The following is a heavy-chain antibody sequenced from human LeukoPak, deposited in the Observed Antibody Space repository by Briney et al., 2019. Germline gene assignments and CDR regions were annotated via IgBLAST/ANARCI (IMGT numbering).Heavy chain of an antibody. D-gene: IGHD2-2*01. V-gene: IGHV3-7*04. CDR3: ARYCSSPTCVDF. Sequence: VANINPHASATHYLDSVKGRFTISRDNARNSVFLQMNSLRAEDASVYYCARYCSSPTCVDFWGQGTLVTVSS. J-gene: IGHJ4*02. CDR2: INPHASAT.